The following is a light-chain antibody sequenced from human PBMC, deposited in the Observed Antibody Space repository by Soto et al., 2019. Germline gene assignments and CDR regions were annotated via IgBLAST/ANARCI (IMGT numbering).Light chain of an antibody. CDR2: DAS. CDR1: QTISSW. CDR3: QQYENLPT. Sequence: DNHRSQSPSTLSGTVGDRVTITCRASQTISSWLAWYQQKPGRAPKLLIYDASNLEAGVPSRFRGSGSGTDFTFTISRLQPEDIATYYCQQYENLPTFGQGTRLEIK. J-gene: IGKJ5*01. V-gene: IGKV1-33*01.